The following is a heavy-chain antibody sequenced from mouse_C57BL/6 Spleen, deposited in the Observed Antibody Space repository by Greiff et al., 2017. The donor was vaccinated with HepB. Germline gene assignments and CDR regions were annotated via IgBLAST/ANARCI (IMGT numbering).Heavy chain of an antibody. CDR1: GYSITSGSY. CDR3: AREGYYGSSRFAY. V-gene: IGHV3-6*01. Sequence: ESGPGLVKPSQSLSLTCSVTGYSITSGSYWNWIRQLPGNKLEWMGYLSYDGSNNYNPSLKNRISLTRDTSTTQFFLKLNSVTTEDTTTYYCAREGYYGSSRFAYWGQGTLGTVS. D-gene: IGHD1-1*01. J-gene: IGHJ3*01. CDR2: LSYDGSN.